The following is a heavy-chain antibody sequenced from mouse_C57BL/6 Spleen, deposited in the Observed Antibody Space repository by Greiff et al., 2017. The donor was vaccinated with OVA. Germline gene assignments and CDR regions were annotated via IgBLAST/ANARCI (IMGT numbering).Heavy chain of an antibody. V-gene: IGHV3-1*01. CDR2: ISYSGST. Sequence: VQLQQSGPGMVKPSQSLSLTCPVTGYSITSGYDWHCIRHFPGNKLEWMGYISYSGSTNYNPSLKSRISITHDTSKNHFFLKLNSVTTEDTATYYCARGYDGYYGAMDYWGQGTSVTVSS. D-gene: IGHD2-3*01. CDR1: GYSITSGYD. J-gene: IGHJ4*01. CDR3: ARGYDGYYGAMDY.